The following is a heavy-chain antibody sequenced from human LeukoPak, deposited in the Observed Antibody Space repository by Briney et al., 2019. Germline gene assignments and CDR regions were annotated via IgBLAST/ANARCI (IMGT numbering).Heavy chain of an antibody. V-gene: IGHV3-30-3*01. CDR2: ISYDGSNK. Sequence: PGGSLRLSCAASGFTFSSYAMHWVRQAPGKGLEWVAVISYDGSNKYYADSVKGRFTISRDNSKNTLYLQMNNLRVVDTAVYYCARGLGYCSGGSCFGYFDYWGQGTLVTVSS. D-gene: IGHD2-15*01. J-gene: IGHJ4*02. CDR1: GFTFSSYA. CDR3: ARGLGYCSGGSCFGYFDY.